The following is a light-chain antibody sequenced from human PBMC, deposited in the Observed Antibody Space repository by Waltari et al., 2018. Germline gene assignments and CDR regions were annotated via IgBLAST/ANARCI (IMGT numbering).Light chain of an antibody. CDR2: DAS. Sequence: ILLTQSPGTLSLSPGERATLSCGASQSVTNNHLAWYQQKPGLAPRLLIYDASSRATDIPERFSGSGSVTDFTLTISRLEPEDFAFYYCQQYGASPWTFGQGTKVDVK. CDR3: QQYGASPWT. CDR1: QSVTNNH. J-gene: IGKJ1*01. V-gene: IGKV3D-20*01.